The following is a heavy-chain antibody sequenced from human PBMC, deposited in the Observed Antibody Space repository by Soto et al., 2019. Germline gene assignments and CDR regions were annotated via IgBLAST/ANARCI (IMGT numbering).Heavy chain of an antibody. CDR3: ASVLRFLEWSDYYYYGMDV. V-gene: IGHV1-69*12. J-gene: IGHJ6*02. CDR2: IIPIFGTA. D-gene: IGHD3-3*01. Sequence: QVQLVQSGAEVKKPGSSVKVSCKASGGTFSSYAISWVRQAPGQGLGWMGGIIPIFGTANYAQKFQGRVTITADESTSTAYMELSSLRSEDTAVYYCASVLRFLEWSDYYYYGMDVWGQGTTVTVSS. CDR1: GGTFSSYA.